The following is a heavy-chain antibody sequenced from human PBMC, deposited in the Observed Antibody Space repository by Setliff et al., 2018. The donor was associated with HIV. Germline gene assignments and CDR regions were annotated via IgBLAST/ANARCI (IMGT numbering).Heavy chain of an antibody. J-gene: IGHJ4*01. D-gene: IGHD5-18*01. CDR1: GGSISSGSYY. CDR3: AREGKTALVTKYFDY. Sequence: SETLSLTCTVSGGSISSGSYYWGWIRQPPGKGLEWIGNIYYVGTTFYNPSLKSRVTISVDTSKNQFSLKLISVTAADTAVYYCAREGKTALVTKYFDYWGHGKLVTVS. V-gene: IGHV4-39*02. CDR2: IYYVGTT.